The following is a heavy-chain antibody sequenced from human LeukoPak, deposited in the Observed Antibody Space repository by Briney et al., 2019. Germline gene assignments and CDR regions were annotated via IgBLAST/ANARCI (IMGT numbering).Heavy chain of an antibody. Sequence: GGSLRLSCAASGFTFSSYWMNWVRQAPGKGLEWVANIKRDGNEKNYVDSVRGRFSISRDNAKNSLYLQMDSLRAGDTAVYYCAKEGAYPIITYDSWGQGALVTVSS. D-gene: IGHD3-10*01. J-gene: IGHJ5*01. V-gene: IGHV3-7*01. CDR3: AKEGAYPIITYDS. CDR1: GFTFSSYW. CDR2: IKRDGNEK.